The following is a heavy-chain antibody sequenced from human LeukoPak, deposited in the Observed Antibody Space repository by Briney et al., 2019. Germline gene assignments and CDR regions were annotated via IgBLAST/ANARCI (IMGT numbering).Heavy chain of an antibody. CDR3: ARAADVLLWFGEASRFDP. D-gene: IGHD3-10*01. CDR2: INPNSGGT. CDR1: AYTFTGYY. J-gene: IGHJ5*02. V-gene: IGHV1-2*02. Sequence: ASVKVSCKASAYTFTGYYMHWVRQAPGQGLEWMGWINPNSGGTNYAQKFQGRVTMTRDTSISTAYMELSRLRSDDTAVYYCARAADVLLWFGEASRFDPWGQGTLVTVSS.